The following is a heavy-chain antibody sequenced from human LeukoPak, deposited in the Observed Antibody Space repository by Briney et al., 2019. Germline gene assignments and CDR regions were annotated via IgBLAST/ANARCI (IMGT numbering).Heavy chain of an antibody. CDR2: IIPIFGTA. CDR1: GGTFSSYA. J-gene: IGHJ4*02. D-gene: IGHD1-26*01. CDR3: ARGPGIVGARDSDY. Sequence: ASVKVSCKVSGGTFSSYAISWVRQAPGQGLEWMGRIIPIFGTANYAQKFQGRVTTTTDESTSTAYMELSSLRSEDTAVYYCARGPGIVGARDSDYWGQGTLVTVPS. V-gene: IGHV1-69*05.